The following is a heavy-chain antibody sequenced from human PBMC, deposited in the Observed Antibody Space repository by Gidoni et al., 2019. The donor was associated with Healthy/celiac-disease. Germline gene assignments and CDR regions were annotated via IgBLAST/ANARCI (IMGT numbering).Heavy chain of an antibody. CDR3: ARGVLLWFGELSGTNRYYFDY. V-gene: IGHV4-59*01. CDR1: GGSISSYY. J-gene: IGHJ4*02. D-gene: IGHD3-10*01. Sequence: QVQLQESGPGLVKPSETLSLTCTVSGGSISSYYWSWIRQPPGKGLEWIGYIYYSGSTNYNPSLKSRVTISVDTSKNQFSLKLSSVTAADTAVYYCARGVLLWFGELSGTNRYYFDYWGQGTLVTVSS. CDR2: IYYSGST.